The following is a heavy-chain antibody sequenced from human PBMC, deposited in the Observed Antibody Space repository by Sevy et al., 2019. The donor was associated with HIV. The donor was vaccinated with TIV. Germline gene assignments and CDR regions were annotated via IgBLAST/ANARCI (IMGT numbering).Heavy chain of an antibody. V-gene: IGHV1-46*01. CDR3: VRADPAQHFDS. Sequence: ASVKVSCKASADTFTNNYMHWVRQAPGQGLEWMGIIDPSAGNASYAQRFQGRVTMTRDTSTSTLYMDLNNLRSEDTAVYYCVRADPAQHFDSWGQGTLVTVSS. CDR2: IDPSAGNA. CDR1: ADTFTNNY. J-gene: IGHJ4*02.